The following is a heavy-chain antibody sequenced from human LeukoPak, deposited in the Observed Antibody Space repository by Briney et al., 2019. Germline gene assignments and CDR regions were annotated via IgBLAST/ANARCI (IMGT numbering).Heavy chain of an antibody. V-gene: IGHV4-59*12. Sequence: SETLSLTCTVSGGSISSYYWSWIRQSPGKGLECIGYIHYTGSTNYNPSLKSRVTISVETSKNQFSLQLNSVTPEDTAVYYCARVQYSSADYWGQGTLVTVSS. D-gene: IGHD6-25*01. CDR3: ARVQYSSADY. CDR1: GGSISSYY. J-gene: IGHJ4*02. CDR2: IHYTGST.